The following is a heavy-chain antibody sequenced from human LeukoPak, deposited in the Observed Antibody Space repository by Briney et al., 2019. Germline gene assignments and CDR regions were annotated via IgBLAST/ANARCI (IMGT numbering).Heavy chain of an antibody. J-gene: IGHJ4*02. V-gene: IGHV4-34*01. Sequence: PSETLSLTCAVYGGSFSGYYWSWLRQSPGKGLEWIGSIHPSGMLYNNPSLESRVTMSRDTSKNQFSLNLNSVTAADTAVYFCSRGLDSRKLGYWGQGSLVTVSS. CDR3: SRGLDSRKLGY. CDR2: IHPSGML. D-gene: IGHD3-22*01. CDR1: GGSFSGYY.